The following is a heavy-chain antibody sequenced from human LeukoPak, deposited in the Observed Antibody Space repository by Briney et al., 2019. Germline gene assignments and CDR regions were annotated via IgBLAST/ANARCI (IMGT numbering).Heavy chain of an antibody. D-gene: IGHD5-12*01. CDR1: GGTLSSYA. V-gene: IGHV1-69*13. CDR3: ARAYGGYDGGYFDY. J-gene: IGHJ4*02. Sequence: SVKVSCKASGGTLSSYAISWVRQAPGQGLEWMGGIIPIFGTANYAQKFQGRVTITADESTSTAYMELSSLRSEDTAVYYCARAYGGYDGGYFDYWGQGTLVTVSS. CDR2: IIPIFGTA.